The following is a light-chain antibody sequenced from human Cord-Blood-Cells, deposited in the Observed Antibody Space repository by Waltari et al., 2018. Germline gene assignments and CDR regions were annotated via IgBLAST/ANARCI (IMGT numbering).Light chain of an antibody. Sequence: ELVMTQSPATLSVSPGESATLSCRASQSVSSNLAWYQQTPGQAPRLLIYGASTRATGIPARFSGSGSGTEFTLTISSLQSEDFAVYYCQQYNNWPPWTFGQGTKVEIK. J-gene: IGKJ1*01. CDR1: QSVSSN. V-gene: IGKV3-15*01. CDR2: GAS. CDR3: QQYNNWPPWT.